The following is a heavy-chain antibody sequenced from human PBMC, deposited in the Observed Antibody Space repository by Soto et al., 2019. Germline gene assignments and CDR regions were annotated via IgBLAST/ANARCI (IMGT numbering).Heavy chain of an antibody. CDR3: ALTSGYDNFDY. CDR2: ISSSSSNI. D-gene: IGHD5-12*01. V-gene: IGHV3-48*01. J-gene: IGHJ4*02. Sequence: GGSLRLSCAASGFTFSSYSMNWVRQAPGKGLEWVSYISSSSSNIYYADSVKGRFTISRDNAKNSLYLQMNSLRAEDTAVYYCALTSGYDNFDYWGQGTLVTVSS. CDR1: GFTFSSYS.